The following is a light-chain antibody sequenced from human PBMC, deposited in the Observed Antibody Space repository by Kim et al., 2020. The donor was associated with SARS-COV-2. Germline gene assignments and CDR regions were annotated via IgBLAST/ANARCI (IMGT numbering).Light chain of an antibody. CDR2: AAS. V-gene: IGKV1-9*01. CDR1: QDISDY. CDR3: QQLNSYPWT. J-gene: IGKJ1*01. Sequence: VGDRVAVPGRASQDISDYSSWYQQKPGNAPTRLFFAASTVQSGVPSRFSGSVSGTEFTLSVSSLQPEDFSTYFCQQLNSYPWTFCQGTQVDI.